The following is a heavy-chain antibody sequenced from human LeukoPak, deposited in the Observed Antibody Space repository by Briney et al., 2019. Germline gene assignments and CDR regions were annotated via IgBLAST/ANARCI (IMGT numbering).Heavy chain of an antibody. CDR3: ARRRGYYGYVWGSYRYPYYFDY. CDR2: INHSGST. D-gene: IGHD3-16*02. V-gene: IGHV4-34*01. CDR1: GGSFSGYY. Sequence: SETLSLTCAVYGGSFSGYYWSWIRQPPGKGLEWIGEINHSGSTNYNPSLKSRVTISVDTSKNQFSLKLSSVTAADTAVYYCARRRGYYGYVWGSYRYPYYFDYWGQGTLVTVSS. J-gene: IGHJ4*02.